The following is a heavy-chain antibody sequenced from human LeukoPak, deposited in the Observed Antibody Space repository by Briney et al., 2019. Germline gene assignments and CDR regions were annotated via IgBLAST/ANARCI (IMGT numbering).Heavy chain of an antibody. CDR1: GFTFNRYW. Sequence: GGSLRLSCAASGFTFNRYWMSWVRGAPGEGLEWVANIKQDGSETYNVASAKGGLTISRDNAKNSLFLQMNCLRAEDTAVYYCAREVTTVSPKYYFDYWGQGTLVTVSS. D-gene: IGHD4-11*01. V-gene: IGHV3-7*01. CDR2: IKQDGSET. J-gene: IGHJ4*02. CDR3: AREVTTVSPKYYFDY.